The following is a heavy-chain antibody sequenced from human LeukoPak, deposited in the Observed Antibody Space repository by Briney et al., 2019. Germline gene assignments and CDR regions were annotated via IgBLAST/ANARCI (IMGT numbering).Heavy chain of an antibody. CDR2: IYSGGST. CDR1: GFTVSSNY. D-gene: IGHD6-13*01. J-gene: IGHJ5*02. CDR3: ARDSNRGYSSSWYWFAP. Sequence: GGSLRLSCAASGFTVSSNYMSWVRQAPGKGLEWVSVIYSGGSTYYADSVKGRFTISRDNSKNTLYLQMNSLRAEDTAVYYCARDSNRGYSSSWYWFAPWGQGTLVTVSS. V-gene: IGHV3-66*01.